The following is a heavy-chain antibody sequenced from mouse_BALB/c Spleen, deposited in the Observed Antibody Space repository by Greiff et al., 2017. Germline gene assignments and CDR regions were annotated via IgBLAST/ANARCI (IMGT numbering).Heavy chain of an antibody. CDR2: IWAGGST. J-gene: IGHJ3*01. V-gene: IGHV2-9*02. CDR1: GFSLTSYG. D-gene: IGHD1-1*01. CDR3: AREYYGSRGGLAY. Sequence: VKLVESGPGLVAPSQSLSITCTVSGFSLTSYGVHWVRQPPGKGLEWLGVIWAGGSTNYNSALMSRLSISKDNSKSQVFLKMNSLQTDDTAMYYCAREYYGSRGGLAYWGQGTLVTVSA.